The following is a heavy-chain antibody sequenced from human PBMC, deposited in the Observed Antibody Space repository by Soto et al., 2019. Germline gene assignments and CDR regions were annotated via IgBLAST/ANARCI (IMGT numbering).Heavy chain of an antibody. CDR3: ARENWYFDL. CDR2: IYSSGTT. J-gene: IGHJ2*01. CDR1: GVPVGGFH. V-gene: IGHV4-59*02. Sequence: PLETLSLPCTVSGVPVGGFHWSWIRQPPGKGLEWIGYIYSSGTTNYNSSLMSRLTISVDTSQNQFSLKLNSVTAADTAVYYCARENWYFDLWGRGTLVNVSS.